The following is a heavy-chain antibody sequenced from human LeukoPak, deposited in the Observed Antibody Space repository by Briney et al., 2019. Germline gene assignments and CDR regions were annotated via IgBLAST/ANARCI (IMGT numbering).Heavy chain of an antibody. J-gene: IGHJ4*02. D-gene: IGHD3-22*01. CDR2: IYSGGST. CDR3: ARAKASNYESSGYWGG. Sequence: GGSLRLSCAASGFTVSSNYMSWVRQAPGKGLEWVSVIYSGGSTYYADSVKGRFTISRDNSKNTLYLQMNSLRAEDTAVYYCARAKASNYESSGYWGGWGQGTLVTVSS. V-gene: IGHV3-66*01. CDR1: GFTVSSNY.